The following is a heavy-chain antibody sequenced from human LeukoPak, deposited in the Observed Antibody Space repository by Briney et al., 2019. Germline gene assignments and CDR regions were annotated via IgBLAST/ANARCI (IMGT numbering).Heavy chain of an antibody. CDR3: ARGLRYFDWLFYFDY. CDR1: GFTFDDYG. Sequence: LGGSLRLSCAASGFTFDDYGMSWVRQAPGKGLEWVSGINWNGGSTGYADSVKGRFTISRDNAKNSLYLQMNSLRAEDTALYYCARGLRYFDWLFYFDYWGQGTLVTVSS. V-gene: IGHV3-20*04. D-gene: IGHD3-9*01. J-gene: IGHJ4*02. CDR2: INWNGGST.